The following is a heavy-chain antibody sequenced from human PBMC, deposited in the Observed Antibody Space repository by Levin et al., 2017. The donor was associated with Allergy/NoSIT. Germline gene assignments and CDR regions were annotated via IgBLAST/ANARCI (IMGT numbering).Heavy chain of an antibody. CDR2: INHSGST. CDR3: ARGGLYGLNY. V-gene: IGHV4-34*01. Sequence: SSETLSLTCAVYGGSFSGYYWSWIRQPPGKGLEWIGEINHSGSTNYNPSLKSRVTISVDTSKNQFSLKLSSVTAADTAVYYCARGGLYGLNYWGQGTPVTVSS. J-gene: IGHJ4*02. CDR1: GGSFSGYY. D-gene: IGHD3-10*01.